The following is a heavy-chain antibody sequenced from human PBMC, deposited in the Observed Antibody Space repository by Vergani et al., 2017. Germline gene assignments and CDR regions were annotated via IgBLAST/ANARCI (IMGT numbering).Heavy chain of an antibody. CDR3: ARGDDYVWGSYRLDY. CDR1: GGSISGYY. CDR2: INHSGST. Sequence: QVQLQQWGAGLLKPSETLSLTCTVSGGSISGYYWSWIRQPPGKGLEWIGEINHSGSTNYNPSLKSRVTISVDTSKNQFSLKLSSVTAADTAVYYCARGDDYVWGSYRLDYWGQGTLVTVSS. D-gene: IGHD3-16*02. V-gene: IGHV4-34*01. J-gene: IGHJ4*02.